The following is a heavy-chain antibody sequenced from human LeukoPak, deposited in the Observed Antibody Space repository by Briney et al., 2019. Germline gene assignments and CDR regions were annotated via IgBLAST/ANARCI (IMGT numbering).Heavy chain of an antibody. CDR3: ARERGEEYSSGWYKTNFFDT. Sequence: SETLSLTCTVSSDFFSSVTDYWAWIRQPPGKGLEWIESGDYSGGTYYNPSLESRVAISADMSKNQISLKLSSVTAADTALYYCARERGEEYSSGWYKTNFFDTWGQGTRVIVSS. CDR1: SDFFSSVTDY. V-gene: IGHV4-39*07. CDR2: GDYSGGT. D-gene: IGHD6-19*01. J-gene: IGHJ5*02.